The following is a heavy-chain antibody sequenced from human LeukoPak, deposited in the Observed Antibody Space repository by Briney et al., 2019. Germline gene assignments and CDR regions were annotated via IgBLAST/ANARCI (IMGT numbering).Heavy chain of an antibody. Sequence: PSETLSLTCNVSGGSISDNDYSWDWIRQPPGKGLEWMGCIHYSGTPYSNPSLKSRISISVDTSKSQFSLKLRSVTAADTAVYYCARRYYFVSGSYYPFDFWGQGTLVTVSS. CDR2: IHYSGTP. CDR3: ARRYYFVSGSYYPFDF. V-gene: IGHV4-39*01. CDR1: GGSISDNDYS. J-gene: IGHJ4*02. D-gene: IGHD3-10*01.